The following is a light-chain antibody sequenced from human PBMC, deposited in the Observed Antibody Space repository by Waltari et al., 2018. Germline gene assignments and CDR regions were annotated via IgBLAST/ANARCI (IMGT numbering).Light chain of an antibody. CDR2: EVS. V-gene: IGLV2-23*02. J-gene: IGLJ3*02. CDR1: SSDVGTYNL. CDR3: CSYAGTFLV. Sequence: QSALTQPASVSGSPGQSITISCTGTSSDVGTYNLVSWYQQHPGKAPNFMIYEVSKRPSVVSNRFSGSKSGNTASLTISGLQAEDEADYYCCSYAGTFLVFAGGTKLTVL.